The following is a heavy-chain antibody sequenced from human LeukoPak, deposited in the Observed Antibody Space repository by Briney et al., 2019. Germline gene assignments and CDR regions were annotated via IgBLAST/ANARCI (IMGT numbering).Heavy chain of an antibody. CDR2: IHSDGSGT. J-gene: IGHJ4*02. D-gene: IGHD4-23*01. Sequence: GGCLRLSCAASGFTFSSYWMHWVRQAPGKGLVWISRIHSDGSGTSYADSVKGRFTISRDNAKNTLYLQMNSLRAEDTAVYYCARADDGANSWVNYWGQGTLVTVSS. V-gene: IGHV3-74*01. CDR3: ARADDGANSWVNY. CDR1: GFTFSSYW.